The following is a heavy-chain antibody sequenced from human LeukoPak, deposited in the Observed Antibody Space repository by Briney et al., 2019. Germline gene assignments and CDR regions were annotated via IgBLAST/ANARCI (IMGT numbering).Heavy chain of an antibody. CDR1: GFTFSSYS. J-gene: IGHJ3*02. D-gene: IGHD3-3*01. CDR2: ISSSSSYI. Sequence: GGSLRLSCAASGFTFSSYSMNWVRQAPGKGLEWVSSISSSSSYIYYADSVKGRFTISRDNSKNTLYLQMNSLRAEDTAVCYCAKDSVIFGVVNAFDIWGQGTMVTVSS. V-gene: IGHV3-21*04. CDR3: AKDSVIFGVVNAFDI.